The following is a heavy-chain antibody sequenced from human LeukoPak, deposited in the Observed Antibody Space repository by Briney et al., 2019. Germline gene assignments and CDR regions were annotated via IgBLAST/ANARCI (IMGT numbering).Heavy chain of an antibody. CDR3: ARGAESSSWSLDY. CDR2: INHSGIT. V-gene: IGHV4-34*01. D-gene: IGHD6-13*01. J-gene: IGHJ4*02. Sequence: PSETLSLTCAVYGGSFSGHYWSWVSWIRQPPGKGLEWIGEINHSGITKYKAALKSRVTMSVDTSKNQFSLKLSSVTAADTAVYYCARGAESSSWSLDYWGQGTLVTVSS. CDR1: GGSFSGHY.